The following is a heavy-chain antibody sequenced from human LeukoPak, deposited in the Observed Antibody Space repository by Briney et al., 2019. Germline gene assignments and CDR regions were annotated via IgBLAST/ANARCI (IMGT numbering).Heavy chain of an antibody. V-gene: IGHV1-8*01. J-gene: IGHJ4*02. CDR1: GYSFTGYN. CDR2: LNPHTGNT. CDR3: AREDWRSDFDS. D-gene: IGHD2-15*01. Sequence: ASVKVSCKASGYSFTGYNINWVRQASGHRLEWMGWLNPHTGNTGYAQKFQGRVTMTRNTSINTVYMELNSLRFEDTAVFYCAREDWRSDFDSWGQGTLVTVSS.